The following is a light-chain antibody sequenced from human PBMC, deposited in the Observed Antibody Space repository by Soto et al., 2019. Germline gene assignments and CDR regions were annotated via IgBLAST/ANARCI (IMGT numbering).Light chain of an antibody. CDR2: DVS. CDR3: SSYTSSSKVV. Sequence: QSALTQPASESGSPGQSITISCTGTSSDVGGYNYVSWYQQHPGKAPKLMIYDVSNRPSGVSNRFSGSKSGNTASLTISGLQAEDEADYYCSSYTSSSKVVFGGGTKLTVL. V-gene: IGLV2-14*01. J-gene: IGLJ2*01. CDR1: SSDVGGYNY.